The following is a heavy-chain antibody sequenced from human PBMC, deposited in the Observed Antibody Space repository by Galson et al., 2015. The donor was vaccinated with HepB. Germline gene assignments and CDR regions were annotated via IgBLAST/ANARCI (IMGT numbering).Heavy chain of an antibody. V-gene: IGHV1-18*01. Sequence: SVKASCKASGYTFTSYTINWVRQAPGQGLEWIGWISTYSGNTDYAQKLQGRVTMTTDTSTSTAYMEMRRLRSDDTAVYYCARLQSGYYMDHWGKGTTVTVSS. J-gene: IGHJ6*03. CDR2: ISTYSGNT. CDR3: ARLQSGYYMDH. CDR1: GYTFTSYT. D-gene: IGHD6-25*01.